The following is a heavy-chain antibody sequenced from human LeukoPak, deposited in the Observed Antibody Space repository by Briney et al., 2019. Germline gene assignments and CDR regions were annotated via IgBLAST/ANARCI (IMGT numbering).Heavy chain of an antibody. J-gene: IGHJ4*02. CDR2: ISAYNGNT. Sequence: GASVKVSCKASGYTFTSYGISWVRQAPGQGLEWMGWISAYNGNTNYAQKLQGRVTMTTDTSTSTAYMELRSLRSYDTAVYYCARIVPYYYDSSGYYSLDYWGQGTLVTVSS. D-gene: IGHD3-22*01. V-gene: IGHV1-18*01. CDR1: GYTFTSYG. CDR3: ARIVPYYYDSSGYYSLDY.